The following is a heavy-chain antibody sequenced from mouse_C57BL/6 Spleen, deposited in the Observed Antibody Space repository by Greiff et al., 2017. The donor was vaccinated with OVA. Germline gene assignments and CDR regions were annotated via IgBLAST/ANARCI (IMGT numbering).Heavy chain of an antibody. V-gene: IGHV1-80*01. CDR3: ARRGFRLRHAMDY. D-gene: IGHD1-2*01. CDR1: GYAFSSYW. CDR2: IYPGDGDT. J-gene: IGHJ4*01. Sequence: VQLQESGAELVKPGASVKISCKASGYAFSSYWMNWVKQRPGQGLEWIGQIYPGDGDTNYNGKFKGKATLTADKSSSTAYMQLSSLTSEDSAVYFCARRGFRLRHAMDYWGQGTSVTVSS.